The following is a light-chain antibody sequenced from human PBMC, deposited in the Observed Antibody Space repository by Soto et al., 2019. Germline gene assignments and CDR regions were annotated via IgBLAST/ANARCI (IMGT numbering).Light chain of an antibody. CDR2: AAS. V-gene: IGKV1-39*01. Sequence: DIQMTQSPSSLSASVGDSVTITCRASQFISTYLSWYQQKLGKAPKLLIYAASSLQRGVPSRFSGSGSGTDFTLTIISLQPEDFATYYCQQSHSAPLTVGGGTKVEIE. CDR1: QFISTY. J-gene: IGKJ4*01. CDR3: QQSHSAPLT.